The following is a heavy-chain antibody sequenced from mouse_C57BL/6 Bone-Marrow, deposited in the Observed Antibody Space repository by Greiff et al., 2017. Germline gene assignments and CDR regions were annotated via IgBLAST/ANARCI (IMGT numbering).Heavy chain of an antibody. CDR3: ARRELYWYFDF. J-gene: IGHJ1*03. CDR2: IHPSSGST. V-gene: IGHV1-64*01. Sequence: VQLQQPGAELVKPGASVKLSCKASGYTFTSYWMHWVKQRPGQGLEWIGMIHPSSGSTNYNEKFKSKATLTVDKSSSTAYMQLSSLSSEDSAVYYSARRELYWYFDFWGTGTTVTVSS. CDR1: GYTFTSYW.